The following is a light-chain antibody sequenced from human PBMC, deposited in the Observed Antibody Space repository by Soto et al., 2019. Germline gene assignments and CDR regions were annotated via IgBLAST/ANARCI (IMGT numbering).Light chain of an antibody. Sequence: EIVLTQSPGTLSLSPGEGATLSCRASQSVANNFLDWYQQKPGQAPRLLMYGASNRAAGIQDRFSGSGSGTDFTLTISILQPEDCAVYYCQQYCSSPITFGPGTKVDIK. CDR2: GAS. CDR3: QQYCSSPIT. J-gene: IGKJ3*01. V-gene: IGKV3-20*01. CDR1: QSVANNF.